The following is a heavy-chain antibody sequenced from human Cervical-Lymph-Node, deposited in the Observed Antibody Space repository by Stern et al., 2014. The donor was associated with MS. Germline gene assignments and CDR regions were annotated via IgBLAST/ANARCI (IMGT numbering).Heavy chain of an antibody. J-gene: IGHJ3*01. D-gene: IGHD1-1*01. V-gene: IGHV3-15*01. CDR2: IKSKADGGTT. Sequence: EVHLVESGGGLVNPGGSLRLSCAGSGFAFSKDWMSWVRQAPGKGLEWIGRIKSKADGGTTDYAAPVKGIFTISRDDSKNTLYLQMNSLKIEDTAVYYCTTYNDRDAFNVWGRGTMVTVSS. CDR1: GFAFSKDW. CDR3: TTYNDRDAFNV.